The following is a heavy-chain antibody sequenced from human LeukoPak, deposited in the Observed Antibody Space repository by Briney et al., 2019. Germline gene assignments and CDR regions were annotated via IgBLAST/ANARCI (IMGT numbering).Heavy chain of an antibody. Sequence: GGYLRLSCAASGFTFSSYAMSWVRQAQGKGLEWVSAISGSGGSTYYADSVKGRFTISRDNSKNTLYLQMNSLRAEDTAVYYCAKALHPYCSSTSCYFGDAFDIWGQGTMVTVSS. CDR1: GFTFSSYA. CDR2: ISGSGGST. J-gene: IGHJ3*02. CDR3: AKALHPYCSSTSCYFGDAFDI. V-gene: IGHV3-23*01. D-gene: IGHD2-2*01.